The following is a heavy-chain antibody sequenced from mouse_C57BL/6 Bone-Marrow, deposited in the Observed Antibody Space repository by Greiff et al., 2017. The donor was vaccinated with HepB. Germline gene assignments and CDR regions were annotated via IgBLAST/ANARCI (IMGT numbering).Heavy chain of an antibody. CDR2: IWTGGGT. CDR3: ARNYYGSSPYYYAMDY. CDR1: GFSFTSYA. D-gene: IGHD1-1*01. J-gene: IGHJ4*01. V-gene: IGHV2-9-1*01. Sequence: VQLVESGPGLVAPSQSLSITCTVSGFSFTSYAISWVRQPPGKGLEWLGVIWTGGGTNYNSALKSRLSISKDNSKSQVFLKMNSLQTDDTARYYCARNYYGSSPYYYAMDYWGQGTSVTVSS.